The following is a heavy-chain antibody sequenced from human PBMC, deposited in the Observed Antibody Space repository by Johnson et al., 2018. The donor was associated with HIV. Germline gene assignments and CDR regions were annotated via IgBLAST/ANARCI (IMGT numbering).Heavy chain of an antibody. D-gene: IGHD6-19*01. CDR3: AKDSHSSGWSAFDI. V-gene: IGHV3-30*04. CDR2: ISYDGSNK. CDR1: GFTFSTYA. Sequence: QVQLVESGGGVVQPGRSLRLSCAASGFTFSTYAMHWVRQAPGKGLEWVTVISYDGSNKYYADSVKGRFTISRDNSKNTVYIQMNSLRAEDTAVYYCAKDSHSSGWSAFDIWGQGTMVTVSS. J-gene: IGHJ3*02.